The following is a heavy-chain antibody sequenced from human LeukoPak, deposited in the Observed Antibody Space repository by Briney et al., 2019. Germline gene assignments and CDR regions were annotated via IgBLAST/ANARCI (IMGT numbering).Heavy chain of an antibody. CDR3: ARDTIAAAVYNWFDP. J-gene: IGHJ5*02. Sequence: ASVKVSCKASGYTFTSYDINWVRQAPGQGLEWMGWINPNSGGTNYAQKFQGRVTMTRDTSISTAYMELSRLRSDDTAVYYCARDTIAAAVYNWFDPWGQGTLVTVSS. V-gene: IGHV1-2*02. CDR1: GYTFTSYD. CDR2: INPNSGGT. D-gene: IGHD6-13*01.